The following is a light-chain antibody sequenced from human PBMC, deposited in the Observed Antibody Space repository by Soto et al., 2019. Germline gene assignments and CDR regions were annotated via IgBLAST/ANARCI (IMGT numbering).Light chain of an antibody. CDR2: DND. J-gene: IGLJ2*01. Sequence: QSVLTQPPSVSAAPGQKVTLSCSGSSSNIGNNYVSWYQQLPGTAPKLLIYDNDKRPSGIPDRFSGSKSGTSATLGVTGLQTGDEADYYCATWDSSLSAGVFGGGTKLTVL. CDR3: ATWDSSLSAGV. CDR1: SSNIGNNY. V-gene: IGLV1-51*01.